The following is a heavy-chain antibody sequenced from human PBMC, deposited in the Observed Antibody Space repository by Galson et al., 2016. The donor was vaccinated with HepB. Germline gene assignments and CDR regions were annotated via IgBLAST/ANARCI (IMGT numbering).Heavy chain of an antibody. V-gene: IGHV3-21*01. Sequence: SLRLSCAASGFTFSDYSMNWVRQAPGKGLEWVSAISSSSKYISYAESVKGRFIVSRDNVKSSLDLQLSSLRAEDTARYCCARDYRGYSGYDYWGQGTLVTVSS. D-gene: IGHD5-18*01. CDR1: GFTFSDYS. CDR2: ISSSSKYI. J-gene: IGHJ4*02. CDR3: ARDYRGYSGYDY.